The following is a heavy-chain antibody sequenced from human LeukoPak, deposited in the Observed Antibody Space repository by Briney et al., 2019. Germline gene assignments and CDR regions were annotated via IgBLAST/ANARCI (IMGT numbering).Heavy chain of an antibody. V-gene: IGHV3-21*01. J-gene: IGHJ4*02. CDR2: ISSSSSYI. D-gene: IGHD3-10*01. Sequence: GGSLRLSCAASGFTFSSYSMNWVRQAPGKGLEWVSSISSSSSYIYYADSVKGRFTISRDNAKNSLYLQMNSLRAEDTAWYYCARKWGRYYSLDYWGQRTLVTVAS. CDR1: GFTFSSYS. CDR3: ARKWGRYYSLDY.